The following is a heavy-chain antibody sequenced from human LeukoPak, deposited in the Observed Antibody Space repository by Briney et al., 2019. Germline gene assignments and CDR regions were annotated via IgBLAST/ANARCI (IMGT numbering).Heavy chain of an antibody. CDR3: ASGISMTTR. Sequence: PSETLSLTCTVSGGSISSSVYYWGWIRQPPGRGLEWIGSVFYSGSTYYNPSLKSRVTISVDTSKNQFSLKLSSVTAADTAVYYCASGISMTTRWGQGTLVTVSS. D-gene: IGHD3-22*01. CDR1: GGSISSSVYY. V-gene: IGHV4-39*01. CDR2: VFYSGST. J-gene: IGHJ4*02.